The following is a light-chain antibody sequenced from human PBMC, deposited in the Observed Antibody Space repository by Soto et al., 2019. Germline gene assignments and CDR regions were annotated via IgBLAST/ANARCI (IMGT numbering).Light chain of an antibody. CDR2: GAS. Sequence: EIVLTQSRGTLSLSPGERATLSCRASQIIAYSYLAWYQHKPGQAPRLLIYGASTRATGIPDRFSGSGSGTDFALTISRLEPEDFAVYYCHLCDRSSYTFGQGTKLEIK. CDR1: QIIAYSY. CDR3: HLCDRSSYT. V-gene: IGKV3-20*01. J-gene: IGKJ2*01.